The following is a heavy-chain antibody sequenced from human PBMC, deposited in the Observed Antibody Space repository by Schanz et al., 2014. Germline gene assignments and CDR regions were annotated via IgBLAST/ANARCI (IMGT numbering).Heavy chain of an antibody. CDR3: ARSRGFDSSFDF. CDR1: GVTFSSYA. J-gene: IGHJ4*02. Sequence: EVKLLESGGHLVQPGGSLRLSCVASGVTFSSYAMNWVRQTPGKGLEWVSFISSSGTSIYYADSVKGRFTISRDNAKNSLYLQMNSLRAEDTAVYYCARSRGFDSSFDFWGRGTLVTVSS. V-gene: IGHV3-48*04. CDR2: ISSSGTSI. D-gene: IGHD5-12*01.